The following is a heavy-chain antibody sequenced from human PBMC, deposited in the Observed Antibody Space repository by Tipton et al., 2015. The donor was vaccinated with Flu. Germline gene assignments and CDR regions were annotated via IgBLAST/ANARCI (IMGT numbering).Heavy chain of an antibody. Sequence: TLSLTCAVSGDSISSDFYWAWIRQFPGKGLEWIGSISHSGTTYYNPSLKSRVTISIDTFKNQFSLKLSSVTAADTAVYYCATTTYYYGSGSHDYWGQGTLVTISS. D-gene: IGHD3-10*01. V-gene: IGHV4-38-2*01. J-gene: IGHJ4*02. CDR1: GDSISSDFY. CDR3: ATTTYYYGSGSHDY. CDR2: ISHSGTT.